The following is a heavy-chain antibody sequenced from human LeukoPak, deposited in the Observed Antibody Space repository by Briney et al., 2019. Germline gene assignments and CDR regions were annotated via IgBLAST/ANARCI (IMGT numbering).Heavy chain of an antibody. CDR1: GGSISSGSYY. CDR3: ARYGVNVDTAMDNWFDP. J-gene: IGHJ5*02. V-gene: IGHV4-61*02. Sequence: SETLSLTCTVSGGSISSGSYYWSWIRQPAGKGLEWIGRIYTSGSTNYNPSLKSRVTISVDTSKNQFSLKLSSVTAADTAVYYCARYGVNVDTAMDNWFDPWGQGTLVTVSS. CDR2: IYTSGST. D-gene: IGHD5-18*01.